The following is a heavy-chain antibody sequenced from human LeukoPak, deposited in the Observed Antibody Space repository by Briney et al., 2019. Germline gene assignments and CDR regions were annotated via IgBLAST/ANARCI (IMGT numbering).Heavy chain of an antibody. CDR3: ARWELIDY. CDR2: ISWNSGSI. Sequence: GRSLRLSCAASGFTFDDYAMHWVRQAPGKGLEWVSGISWNSGSIGYADSVKGRFTISRDNAKNSLYLQMNSLRAEDTAVYYCARWELIDYWGQGTLVTVSS. J-gene: IGHJ4*02. CDR1: GFTFDDYA. V-gene: IGHV3-9*01. D-gene: IGHD1-26*01.